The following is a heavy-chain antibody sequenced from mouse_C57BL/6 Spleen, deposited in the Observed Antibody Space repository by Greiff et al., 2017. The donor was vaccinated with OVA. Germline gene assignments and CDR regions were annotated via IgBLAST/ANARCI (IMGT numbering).Heavy chain of an antibody. V-gene: IGHV1-26*01. CDR3: ARDGYAWFAY. CDR1: GYTFTDYY. CDR2: INPNNGGT. D-gene: IGHD2-2*01. J-gene: IGHJ3*01. Sequence: EVQLQQSGPELVKPGASVKISCKASGYTFTDYYMNWVKQSHGKSLEWIGDINPNNGGTSYNQKFKGKATLTVDKSSSTAYMELRSLTSEDSAVYYCARDGYAWFAYWGQGTLVTVSA.